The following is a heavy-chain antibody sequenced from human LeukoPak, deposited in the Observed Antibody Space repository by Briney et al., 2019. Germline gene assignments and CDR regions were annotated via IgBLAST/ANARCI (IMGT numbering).Heavy chain of an antibody. V-gene: IGHV1-24*01. Sequence: ASVKVSCKVSGYTLTELSMHWVRQAPGKGLEWMGGFDPEDGETIYAQKFQGRVTMTEDTSTDTAYMELSSLRSEDTAVYYCATGCGGSCQRDYYYYYGMDVWGQGTTVTVSS. CDR3: ATGCGGSCQRDYYYYYGMDV. D-gene: IGHD2-15*01. J-gene: IGHJ6*02. CDR2: FDPEDGET. CDR1: GYTLTELS.